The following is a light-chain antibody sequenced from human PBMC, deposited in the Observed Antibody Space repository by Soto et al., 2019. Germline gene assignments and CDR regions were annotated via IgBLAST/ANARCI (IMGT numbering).Light chain of an antibody. CDR1: SSDVGGYDY. Sequence: QSVLSQPASVSGSPCQSVTISCTGTSSDVGGYDYVSWYQQHPGKAPKLMIYEVTKRPSGVPDRFSGSKSGNTASLTVSGLQAEDEADYYCSSYAGSNNFVFGTGTKVTVL. CDR3: SSYAGSNNFV. V-gene: IGLV2-8*01. CDR2: EVT. J-gene: IGLJ1*01.